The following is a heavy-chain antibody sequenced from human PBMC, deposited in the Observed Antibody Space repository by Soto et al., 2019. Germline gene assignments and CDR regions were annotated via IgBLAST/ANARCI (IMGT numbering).Heavy chain of an antibody. J-gene: IGHJ4*02. V-gene: IGHV3-23*01. CDR1: GFIFGDYA. CDR2: ISESGGST. D-gene: IGHD5-12*01. Sequence: GGSLRLSCAASGFIFGDYAMSWVRQAPGKRLEWVSVISESGGSTHYADSVRGRFTVSRDNSKNSLSLRMNSVRDEDTAVYFCAKRRPYSAGWYSPIFDYWGQGALVTVSS. CDR3: AKRRPYSAGWYSPIFDY.